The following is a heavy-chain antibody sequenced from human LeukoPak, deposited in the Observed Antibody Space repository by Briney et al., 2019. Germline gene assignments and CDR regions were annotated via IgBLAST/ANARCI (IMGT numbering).Heavy chain of an antibody. CDR2: IWYDGSNK. CDR1: GFTFNTYG. CDR3: AKYISRGSRQYDY. V-gene: IGHV3-33*06. Sequence: GGSLRLSCAASGFTFNTYGMHWVRQAPGKGLEWVAVIWYDGSNKYYADSVKGRFTISRDTSKNTLYLQMNSLRAEDTAVYYCAKYISRGSRQYDYWGQGTLVTVSS. D-gene: IGHD1-26*01. J-gene: IGHJ4*02.